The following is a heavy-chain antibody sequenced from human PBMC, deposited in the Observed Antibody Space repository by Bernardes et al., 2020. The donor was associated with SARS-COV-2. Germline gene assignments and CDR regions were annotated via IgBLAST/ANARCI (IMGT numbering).Heavy chain of an antibody. Sequence: SVKVSCKASGFTFTSSAVQWVRQARGQRLEWIGWIVVGSGNTNYAQKFQERVTITRDMSTSTAYMELSSLRSEDTAVYYCARGGPCSSTSCQPSIYGLDVWGQGTTVTVSS. CDR2: IVVGSGNT. J-gene: IGHJ6*02. V-gene: IGHV1-58*01. D-gene: IGHD2-2*01. CDR1: GFTFTSSA. CDR3: ARGGPCSSTSCQPSIYGLDV.